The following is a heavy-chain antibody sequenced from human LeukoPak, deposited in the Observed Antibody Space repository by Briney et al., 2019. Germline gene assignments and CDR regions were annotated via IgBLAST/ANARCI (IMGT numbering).Heavy chain of an antibody. J-gene: IGHJ1*01. CDR2: IIPIFGTA. CDR3: AVSSSWYLGYFQH. CDR1: GGTFSSYA. V-gene: IGHV1-69*05. Sequence: ASVKVSCKASGGTFSSYAISWVRQAPGQGLEWMGGIIPIFGTANYAQKLRGRVTMTTDTSTSTAYMELRSLRSDDTAVYYCAVSSSWYLGYFQHWGQGTLVTVSS. D-gene: IGHD6-13*01.